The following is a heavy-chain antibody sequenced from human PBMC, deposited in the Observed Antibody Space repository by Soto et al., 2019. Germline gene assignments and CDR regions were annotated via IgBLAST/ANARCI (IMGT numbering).Heavy chain of an antibody. D-gene: IGHD4-17*01. CDR2: ISAYNGNT. V-gene: IGHV1-18*01. Sequence: ASVKGSCKASGYTFTSYGISWVRQAPGQGLEWMGWISAYNGNTNYAQKLQGRVTMTTDTSTSTAYMELRSLRSDDTAVYYCARVGASDYHSLPFDYWGQGTLVTVSS. J-gene: IGHJ4*02. CDR3: ARVGASDYHSLPFDY. CDR1: GYTFTSYG.